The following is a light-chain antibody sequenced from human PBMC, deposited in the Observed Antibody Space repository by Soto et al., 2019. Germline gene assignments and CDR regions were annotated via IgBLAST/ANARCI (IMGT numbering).Light chain of an antibody. V-gene: IGKV1-9*01. CDR3: QQLRIHPST. CDR2: DAS. CDR1: QGIRNY. J-gene: IGKJ3*01. Sequence: LTKSLSSLSASVGDRVTVTCRASQGIRNYLAWYQQKPGKAPKLLICDASTLYSGVPSRFSGSGSGTDFTLTIRGLQPEDFAAYYWQQLRIHPSTFGRVSNVDIK.